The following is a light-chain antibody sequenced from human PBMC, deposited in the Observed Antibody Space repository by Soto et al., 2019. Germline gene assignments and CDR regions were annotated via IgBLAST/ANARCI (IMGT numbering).Light chain of an antibody. Sequence: QSALTQPASVSGSPGQSITISCTGTNSDVGGYNYVSWYQQHPGKAPKLIIYDVSNRPSGVSSRFSGSKSGSTAYLIISGLQAEDEADYYCRSFTGTSTPGVFGMRTKVTVL. V-gene: IGLV2-14*03. CDR2: DVS. CDR3: RSFTGTSTPGV. J-gene: IGLJ1*01. CDR1: NSDVGGYNY.